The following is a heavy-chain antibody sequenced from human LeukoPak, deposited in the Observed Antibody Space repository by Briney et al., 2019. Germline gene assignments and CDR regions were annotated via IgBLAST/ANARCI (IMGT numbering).Heavy chain of an antibody. D-gene: IGHD2-15*01. CDR1: GLTFSNSA. V-gene: IGHV3-30*04. Sequence: GGSLRLSCVASGLTFSNSAMHWVRQAPGKGLEWVAIMSCDGSHERYGDSVKGRFTLSRDNSKNTLYLQINSLRTEDTAVYYCARGGKCSDGKCYLIDYWGQGTLVTVSS. J-gene: IGHJ4*02. CDR2: MSCDGSHE. CDR3: ARGGKCSDGKCYLIDY.